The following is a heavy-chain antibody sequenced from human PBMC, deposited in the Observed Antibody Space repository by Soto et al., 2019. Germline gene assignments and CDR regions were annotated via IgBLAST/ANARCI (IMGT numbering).Heavy chain of an antibody. V-gene: IGHV4-59*01. CDR3: ARGSRGAEVLWYCDL. J-gene: IGHJ2*01. D-gene: IGHD1-1*01. CDR1: GGSISSYY. CDR2: IYYRGST. Sequence: QVQLQESGPGLVKPSETLSLTCTVSGGSISSYYWSWIRQAPGKGLEWIGYIYYRGSTNYNPSLTSRVSMSVGTSTNRVSMQLNSVTPADTAVYYCARGSRGAEVLWYCDLWGRGTLVTVSS.